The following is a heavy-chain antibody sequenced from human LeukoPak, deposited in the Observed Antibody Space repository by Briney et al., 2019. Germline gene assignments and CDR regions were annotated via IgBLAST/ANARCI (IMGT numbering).Heavy chain of an antibody. V-gene: IGHV3-23*01. CDR1: GFTFSSYA. J-gene: IGHJ5*02. CDR2: ISGSGGST. Sequence: PGGSLRLSCAASGFTFSSYAISWVRQAPGKGLEWVSAISGSGGSTYYADSVKGRFTISRDNSKNTLYLQMNGLRAEDTAVYYCAKGTAAGTVDWFDPWGQGTLVTVSS. CDR3: AKGTAAGTVDWFDP. D-gene: IGHD6-13*01.